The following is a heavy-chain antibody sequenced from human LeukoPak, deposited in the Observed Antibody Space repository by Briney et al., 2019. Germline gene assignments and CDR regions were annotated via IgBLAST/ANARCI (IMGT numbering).Heavy chain of an antibody. CDR3: ARVKGDFWSGDQPFDY. CDR2: INAGNGNT. V-gene: IGHV1-3*01. Sequence: ASVKVSCKASGYTFTSYAMHWVRQAPGQRLEWMGWINAGNGNTKYSQKFQGRVTITRDTSASTAYMELSSLRSEDTAVYYCARVKGDFWSGDQPFDYWGQGTLATVSS. CDR1: GYTFTSYA. D-gene: IGHD3-3*01. J-gene: IGHJ4*02.